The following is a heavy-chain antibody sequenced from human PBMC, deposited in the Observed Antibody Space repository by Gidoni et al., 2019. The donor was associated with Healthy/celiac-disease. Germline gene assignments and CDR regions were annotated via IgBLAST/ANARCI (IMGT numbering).Heavy chain of an antibody. CDR3: ARGGVVIRFFDY. J-gene: IGHJ4*02. Sequence: QVQLQESGPGLVKPSQTLSLTCSVSGGSISSGDYYWSWIRQPPGKGLEWFGYIYYSGSTYYNPSLKSRVTISVDTSKNQFSLKLSSVTAADTAVYYCARGGVVIRFFDYWGQGTLVTVSS. CDR1: GGSISSGDYY. CDR2: IYYSGST. D-gene: IGHD3-3*01. V-gene: IGHV4-30-4*01.